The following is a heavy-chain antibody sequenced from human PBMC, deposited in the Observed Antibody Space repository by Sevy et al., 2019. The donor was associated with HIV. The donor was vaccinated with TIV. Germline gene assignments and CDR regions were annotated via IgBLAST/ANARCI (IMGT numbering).Heavy chain of an antibody. J-gene: IGHJ4*02. D-gene: IGHD3-22*01. CDR1: GFTFTSYA. CDR2: ISARGGST. V-gene: IGHV3-23*01. CDR3: AKICDDSSGYYYGYFDY. Sequence: WGYLRLSCAASGFTFTSYAMGWVRQAPGKGLERVSGISARGGSTYHADSVKGRFSISRDNSKNTLYLQMNSLRAEDTALYYCAKICDDSSGYYYGYFDYWGQGTLVSVSS.